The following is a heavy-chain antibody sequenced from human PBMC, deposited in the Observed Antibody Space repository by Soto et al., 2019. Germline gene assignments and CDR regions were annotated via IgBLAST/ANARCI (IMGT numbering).Heavy chain of an antibody. CDR1: DGSISTTDYY. J-gene: IGHJ4*02. D-gene: IGHD2-15*01. CDR3: ARCPVETASSDF. CDR2: IYYSGST. Sequence: PSETLSLTCSVSDGSISTTDYYWSWIRQPPGKGLEWIGYIYYSGSTYYSPSLKSRVTISLDTPKNQFSMRLTSVTAADTAVYYCARCPVETASSDFWVQGTLVTVSS. V-gene: IGHV4-30-4*01.